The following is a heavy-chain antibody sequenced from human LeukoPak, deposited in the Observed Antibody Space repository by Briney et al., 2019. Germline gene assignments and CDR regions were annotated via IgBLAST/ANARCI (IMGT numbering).Heavy chain of an antibody. CDR1: GFTFSSYA. CDR3: AKGVAVAGTSNYFDY. J-gene: IGHJ4*02. V-gene: IGHV3-23*01. Sequence: PGGCLRLSCAPSGFTFSSYAMSWVRQAPRNGLECVSAISGSGGSTYYPDSVKGRFTISRDNSKNTLYLQMNSLRAEDTAVYYCAKGVAVAGTSNYFDYWGQGTLVTVSS. D-gene: IGHD6-19*01. CDR2: ISGSGGST.